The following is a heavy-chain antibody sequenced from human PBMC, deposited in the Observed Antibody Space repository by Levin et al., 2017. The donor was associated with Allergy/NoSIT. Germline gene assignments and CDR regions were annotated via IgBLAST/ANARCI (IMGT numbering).Heavy chain of an antibody. CDR3: ARHSGDDEFDY. CDR1: GGSISSTGHY. CDR2: IYYGGST. D-gene: IGHD5-12*01. J-gene: IGHJ4*02. V-gene: IGHV4-39*01. Sequence: PSETLSLTCTVSGGSISSTGHYWGWIRQPPGKGLEWIGTIYYGGSTYYNPSLKSRVTISVDTSKNQFSLKLSSVTAADTAVYYCARHSGDDEFDYWGQGTLVTVSS.